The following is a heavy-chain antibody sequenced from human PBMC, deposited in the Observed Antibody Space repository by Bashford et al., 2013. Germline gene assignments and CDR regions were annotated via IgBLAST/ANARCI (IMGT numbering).Heavy chain of an antibody. V-gene: IGHV3-9*01. CDR3: ARGYNDLRYFDWLSPTAFDY. J-gene: IGHJ4*02. Sequence: RQAPGKGLEWVSGISWNSGSIGYADSVKGRFTISRDNAKNTLYLQMNSLRAEDTAVYYCARGYNDLRYFDWLSPTAFDYWGQGTLVTVSS. D-gene: IGHD3-9*01. CDR2: ISWNSGSI.